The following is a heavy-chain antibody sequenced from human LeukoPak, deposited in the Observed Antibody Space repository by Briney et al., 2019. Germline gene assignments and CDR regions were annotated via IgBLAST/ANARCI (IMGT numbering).Heavy chain of an antibody. CDR3: ARGGITMARRNWFDP. V-gene: IGHV4-34*01. D-gene: IGHD3-10*01. J-gene: IGHJ5*02. CDR2: INHSGST. Sequence: PSETLSLTCAVYGGSFSGYYWSWIRQPQGKGLEWIGEINHSGSTNYNPSLKSLVTISVDTSKNQFSLKLSSVTAADTAVYYCARGGITMARRNWFDPWGQGTLVTVSS. CDR1: GGSFSGYY.